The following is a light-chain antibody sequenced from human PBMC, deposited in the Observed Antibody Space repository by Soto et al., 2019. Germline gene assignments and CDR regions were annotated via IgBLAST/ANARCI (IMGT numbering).Light chain of an antibody. CDR1: SNDVGGYNF. V-gene: IGLV2-8*01. CDR3: SSYAGTYKVV. J-gene: IGLJ2*01. Sequence: QSALTQPPSASGSPGESVTISCTGTSNDVGGYNFVSWYQQHPGKAPKLMIYEVIKRPSGVPERFSGSKSGNTASLTVSGLQPEDEADYYCSSYAGTYKVVFGGGTKVSVL. CDR2: EVI.